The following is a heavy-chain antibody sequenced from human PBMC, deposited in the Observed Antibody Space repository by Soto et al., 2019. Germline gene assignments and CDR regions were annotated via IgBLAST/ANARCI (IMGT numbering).Heavy chain of an antibody. CDR3: ASLWFGELLPHY. CDR2: SYYSGST. V-gene: IGHV4-39*01. J-gene: IGHJ4*02. Sequence: QLQLQESGPGLVKPSETLSLTCTVSGGSISSSSYYWGWIRQPPGKGLEWIGSSYYSGSTYYNPSLNSRATISVDTSKNEFSLKLSSVTAADTAVYYCASLWFGELLPHYWGRGTLVTVSS. D-gene: IGHD3-10*01. CDR1: GGSISSSSYY.